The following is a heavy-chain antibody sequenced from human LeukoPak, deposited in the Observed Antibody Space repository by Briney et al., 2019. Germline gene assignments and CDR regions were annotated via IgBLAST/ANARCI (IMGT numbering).Heavy chain of an antibody. Sequence: SETLSLTCTVSGGSISSGGYYWSWIRQHPGKGLEWIGYIYYSGSTYYNPSLKSRVTISVDTSKNQFSLKLSSVTAADTAVYYCARVGTNYDSSGYYYAWDFDHWGQGTLVTVSS. CDR2: IYYSGST. J-gene: IGHJ4*02. CDR1: GGSISSGGYY. V-gene: IGHV4-31*03. CDR3: ARVGTNYDSSGYYYAWDFDH. D-gene: IGHD3-22*01.